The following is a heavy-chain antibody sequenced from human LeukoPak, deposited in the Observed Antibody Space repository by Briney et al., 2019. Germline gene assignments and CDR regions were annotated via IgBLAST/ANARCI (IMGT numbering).Heavy chain of an antibody. CDR2: INYSGST. D-gene: IGHD2-15*01. J-gene: IGHJ4*02. CDR3: ARGVCSGCSCYAEWNY. CDR1: GGSFSGYY. V-gene: IGHV4-34*01. Sequence: SETLSLTCAVYGGSFSGYYWSWIRQPPGKGLEWIGEINYSGSTNYNPSLKSRVTISVDTSKNQFSLKLSSVTAADTAVYYCARGVCSGCSCYAEWNYWGQGTLVTVSS.